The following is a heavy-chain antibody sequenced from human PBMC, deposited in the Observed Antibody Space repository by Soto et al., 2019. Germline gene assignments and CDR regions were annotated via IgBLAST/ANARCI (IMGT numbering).Heavy chain of an antibody. CDR2: ISSSGSTI. J-gene: IGHJ6*02. CDR1: GFTFSSYE. D-gene: IGHD3-3*01. V-gene: IGHV3-48*03. Sequence: GGSLRLSCAASGFTFSSYEMNWVRQAPGKGLEWVSYISSSGSTIYYADSVKGRFTISRDNAKNSLYLQMNSLRAEDTAVYYCARDQTRLRFLDYYYYGMDVWGQGTTVTV. CDR3: ARDQTRLRFLDYYYYGMDV.